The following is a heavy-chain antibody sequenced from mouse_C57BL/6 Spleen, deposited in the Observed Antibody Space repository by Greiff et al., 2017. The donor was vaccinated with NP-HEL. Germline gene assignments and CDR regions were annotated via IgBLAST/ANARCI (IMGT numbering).Heavy chain of an antibody. J-gene: IGHJ2*01. CDR1: GYSLTRYG. CDR3: ARSKYLARY. V-gene: IGHV2-9*02. Sequence: QVQLKQSGPGLVAPSPRLSITCTVYGYSLTRYGVHWVRQPPGKGLEWLGLIWAGGSTNYNWALMSRLSISIDNSKSLVFLIMNSLQTDDTVLYYCARSKYLARYWGQGTTLTVSS. CDR2: IWAGGST. D-gene: IGHD5-1*01.